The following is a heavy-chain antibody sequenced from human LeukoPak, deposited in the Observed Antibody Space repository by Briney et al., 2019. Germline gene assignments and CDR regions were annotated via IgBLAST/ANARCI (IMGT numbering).Heavy chain of an antibody. CDR2: ISGSGGST. J-gene: IGHJ5*02. Sequence: GGSLRLSCAASGFTFSSYAMSWVRQAPGKGLERVSAISGSGGSTYYADSVKGRFTISRDNSKNTLYLQMNSLRAEDTAVYYCAKPTTVTTKKNWFDPWGQGTLVTVSS. D-gene: IGHD4-17*01. V-gene: IGHV3-23*01. CDR3: AKPTTVTTKKNWFDP. CDR1: GFTFSSYA.